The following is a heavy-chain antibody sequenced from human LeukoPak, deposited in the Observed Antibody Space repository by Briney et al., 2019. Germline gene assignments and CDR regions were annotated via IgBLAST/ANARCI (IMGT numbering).Heavy chain of an antibody. J-gene: IGHJ4*02. D-gene: IGHD3-22*01. CDR1: GFTLSSHS. Sequence: GGSLRLSCVVSGFTLSSHSINWVRQAPGKGLEWVSAISGSGGSTYYADSVKGRFTISRDNSKNTLYLQMNSLRAEDTAVYYCAKASAMIVVVSKHFDYWGQGTLVTVSS. CDR3: AKASAMIVVVSKHFDY. V-gene: IGHV3-23*01. CDR2: ISGSGGST.